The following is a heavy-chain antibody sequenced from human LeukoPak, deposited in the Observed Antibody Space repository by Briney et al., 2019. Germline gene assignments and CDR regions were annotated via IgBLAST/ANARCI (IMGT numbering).Heavy chain of an antibody. CDR3: ATLDSTKSVF. CDR2: IKQDGSEE. Sequence: GGSLRLSRVASEFRFGRDWISWVRQAPGKGLEWVACIKQDGSEEYYVGSVRGRFTVSVDNGKSSLYLQMNSLRAEDTARYYCATLDSTKSVFWGRGTAVTVSS. D-gene: IGHD2-2*01. V-gene: IGHV3-7*01. J-gene: IGHJ1*01. CDR1: EFRFGRDW.